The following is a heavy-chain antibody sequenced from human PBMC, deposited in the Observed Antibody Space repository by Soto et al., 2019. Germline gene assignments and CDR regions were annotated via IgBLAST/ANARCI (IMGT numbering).Heavy chain of an antibody. V-gene: IGHV3-48*04. J-gene: IGHJ4*02. CDR2: INKNGGTV. Sequence: GGSLRLSCAASGFTFSSYGMHWVRQAPGKGLEWVSYINKNGGTVSYADSVKGRFTISRDNAENSLHLQMNSLRAEDTAVYYCATGVWYYFDYWGQGA. D-gene: IGHD2-21*01. CDR1: GFTFSSYG. CDR3: ATGVWYYFDY.